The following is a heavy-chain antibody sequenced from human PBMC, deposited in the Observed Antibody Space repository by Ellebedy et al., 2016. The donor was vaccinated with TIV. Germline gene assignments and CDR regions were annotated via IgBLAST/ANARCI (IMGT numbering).Heavy chain of an antibody. Sequence: PGGSLRLSCAASGFTLNNHVMSWVRQAPGKGLECVSSISGRGTSASYADSVKGRFTISRDNSNNTLYLQMNSLRAEDTAVYYCARDGNQLDYWGQGTLVIVSS. J-gene: IGHJ4*02. CDR3: ARDGNQLDY. V-gene: IGHV3-23*01. CDR1: GFTLNNHV. CDR2: ISGRGTSA. D-gene: IGHD1-1*01.